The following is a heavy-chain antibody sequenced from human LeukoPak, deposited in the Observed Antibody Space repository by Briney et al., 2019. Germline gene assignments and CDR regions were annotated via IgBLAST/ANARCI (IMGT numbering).Heavy chain of an antibody. Sequence: SETLSLTCTVSGGSISSYYWSWIRQPAGKGLEWIGRIYTSGSTNYNPSLKSRVTMSVDTSKYQFSLKLSSVTAADTAVYYCAREPNTAMARPLDAWGKGTTVTVSS. CDR1: GGSISSYY. CDR2: IYTSGST. J-gene: IGHJ6*04. CDR3: AREPNTAMARPLDA. V-gene: IGHV4-4*07. D-gene: IGHD5-18*01.